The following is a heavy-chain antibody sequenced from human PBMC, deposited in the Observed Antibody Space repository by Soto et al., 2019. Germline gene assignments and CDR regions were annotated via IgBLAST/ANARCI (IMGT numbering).Heavy chain of an antibody. CDR1: GYSFTRKW. D-gene: IGHD1-26*01. CDR2: IDPTDSYT. CDR3: ATTPTPSGSSFFSRFDP. V-gene: IGHV5-10-1*01. J-gene: IGHJ5*01. Sequence: PGESLKISCKASGYSFTRKWISWVRQMPGKGLEWMGSIDPTDSYTNYTPSFQGHVTISVDKTSSTAYVQWSSLKASDTAMYYCATTPTPSGSSFFSRFDPWGQGTLVTVSS.